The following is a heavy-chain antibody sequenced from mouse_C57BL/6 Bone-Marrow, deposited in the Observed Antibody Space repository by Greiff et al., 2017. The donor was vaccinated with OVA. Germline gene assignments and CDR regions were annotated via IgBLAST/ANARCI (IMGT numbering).Heavy chain of an antibody. D-gene: IGHD2-5*01. Sequence: VQLQQSGAELVRPGASVTLSCKASGYTFTDYEMHWVKQTPVHGLDWIGAIDPETGGTASNQQFQGKAILTADKSSSTAYMELRSLTSEDSAVYYCTRGYSNYYAMDYWGQGTSVTVSS. V-gene: IGHV1-15*01. CDR2: IDPETGGT. CDR1: GYTFTDYE. CDR3: TRGYSNYYAMDY. J-gene: IGHJ4*01.